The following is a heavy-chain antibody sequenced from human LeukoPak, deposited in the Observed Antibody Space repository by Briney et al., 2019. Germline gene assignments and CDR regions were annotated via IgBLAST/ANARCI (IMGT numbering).Heavy chain of an antibody. CDR1: GFTFSSYD. CDR3: ARSLTKVRGYDY. J-gene: IGHJ4*02. CDR2: IQYDGNDE. V-gene: IGHV3-30*02. D-gene: IGHD3-10*01. Sequence: PGGSLRLSCAASGFTFSSYDIHWVRQAPGKGLEWVTFIQYDGNDEYQADSVKGRFTISRDNSKNTVYLQMNSLRIEDTAVYYCARSLTKVRGYDYWGQGTLVTVSS.